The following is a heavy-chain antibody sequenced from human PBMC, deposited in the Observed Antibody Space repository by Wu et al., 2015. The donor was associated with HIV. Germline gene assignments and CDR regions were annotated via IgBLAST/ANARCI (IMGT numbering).Heavy chain of an antibody. CDR3: ARAGYGSEYYFDY. CDR1: GGTFSSYG. D-gene: IGHD3-10*01. Sequence: QDQLVQSGAEVKRPGSSVKVSCKASGGTFSSYGISWLRQAPGQGLEWMGWISAYNGNTNYAQKLQGRVTMTTDTSTSTAYMELRXLRSDDTAVYYCARAGYGSEYYFDYVGPGNAWSPSPQ. CDR2: ISAYNGNT. V-gene: IGHV1-18*01. J-gene: IGHJ4*02.